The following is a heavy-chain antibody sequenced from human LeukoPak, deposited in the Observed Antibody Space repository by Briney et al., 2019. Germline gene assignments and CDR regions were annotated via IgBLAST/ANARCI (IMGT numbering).Heavy chain of an antibody. D-gene: IGHD5-12*01. J-gene: IGHJ4*02. V-gene: IGHV4-39*01. CDR1: GGSISSSSYY. CDR2: IYYSGST. CDR3: ARHGGGDIVAPYGFHFDY. Sequence: SETLSLTCTVSGGSISSSSYYWGWIRQPPGKGLEWIGSIYYSGSTYYNPSLKGRVTISVDTSKNQFSLKLSSVTAADTAVYYCARHGGGDIVAPYGFHFDYWGQGTLVTVSS.